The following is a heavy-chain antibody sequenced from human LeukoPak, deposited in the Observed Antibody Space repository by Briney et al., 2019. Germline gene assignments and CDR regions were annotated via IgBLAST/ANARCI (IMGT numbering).Heavy chain of an antibody. Sequence: GGSLRLSCAASGFTVNNNYMSWVRQAPGKGLEWVSIIYRSGSTYYADSVKGRFTISRDNSKNTLYLQMNSLRAEDTAVYYCAKDQVSVHDITIPAPFDYWGQGTLVTVSS. CDR3: AKDQVSVHDITIPAPFDY. D-gene: IGHD3-9*01. CDR2: IYRSGST. V-gene: IGHV3-66*01. CDR1: GFTVNNNY. J-gene: IGHJ4*02.